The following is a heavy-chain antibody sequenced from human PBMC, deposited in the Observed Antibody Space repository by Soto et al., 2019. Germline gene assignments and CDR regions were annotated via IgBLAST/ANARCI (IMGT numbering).Heavy chain of an antibody. CDR1: GYTFTSYG. Sequence: ASVKVSCKASGYTFTSYGISWVRQAPGQGLEWMGWMNANSGNTGYAQKFQGRVTMTRNTPISTAYMELSSLRSEDTAVYYCARGYYDFWSGYYRPWGQGTLVTVSS. D-gene: IGHD3-3*01. J-gene: IGHJ5*02. CDR3: ARGYYDFWSGYYRP. CDR2: MNANSGNT. V-gene: IGHV1-8*02.